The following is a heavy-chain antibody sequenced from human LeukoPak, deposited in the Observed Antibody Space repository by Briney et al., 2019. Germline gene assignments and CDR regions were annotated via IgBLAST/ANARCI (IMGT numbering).Heavy chain of an antibody. CDR1: GFTFSSYA. V-gene: IGHV3-23*01. Sequence: GGSLRLSCAASGFTFSSYAMSWVRQAPGKGLEWVSAISGSGGSTYYADSVKGRLTISRDNSKNTLYLQMNSLRAEDTAVYYCAKVVVPAATDNYYYYGMDVWGQGTTVTVSS. D-gene: IGHD2-2*01. CDR2: ISGSGGST. CDR3: AKVVVPAATDNYYYYGMDV. J-gene: IGHJ6*02.